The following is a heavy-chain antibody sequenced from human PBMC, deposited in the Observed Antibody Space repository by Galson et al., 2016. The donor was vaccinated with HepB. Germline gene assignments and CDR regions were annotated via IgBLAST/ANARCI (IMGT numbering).Heavy chain of an antibody. Sequence: SGAEVKKPGESLKISCKTSGYSFTNSWIGWVRQMPGKGLDWMGIIYPGDSETRYSPSFQGQVTISADKSISTSYLHWSSLKASDTAMYYCVRPHHIVAAYIGIDSWGQGTLVTVSS. CDR1: GYSFTNSW. V-gene: IGHV5-51*01. D-gene: IGHD1-26*01. CDR2: IYPGDSET. J-gene: IGHJ4*02. CDR3: VRPHHIVAAYIGIDS.